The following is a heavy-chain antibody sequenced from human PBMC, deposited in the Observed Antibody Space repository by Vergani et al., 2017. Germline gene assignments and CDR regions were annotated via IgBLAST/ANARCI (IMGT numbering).Heavy chain of an antibody. CDR1: GFTFSSHA. J-gene: IGHJ4*02. D-gene: IGHD6-19*01. CDR2: IKNTGDST. Sequence: EVQLLQSEGAVVQPGGSLRLSCVASGFTFSSHAMSWVRQGHGQGLEWVSSIKNTGDSTHYADSVKGRFTISRDNSKNTLYLQMNSLRAEDTAIYYCAKSGRLGSGWPNPFDYWGQGTLVTVSS. CDR3: AKSGRLGSGWPNPFDY. V-gene: IGHV3-23*01.